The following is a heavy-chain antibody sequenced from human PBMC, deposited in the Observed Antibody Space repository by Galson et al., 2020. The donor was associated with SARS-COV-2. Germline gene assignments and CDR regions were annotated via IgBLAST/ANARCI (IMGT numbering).Heavy chain of an antibody. J-gene: IGHJ3*02. CDR2: IIPILGIA. Sequence: SVKVSCKASGGTFSSYAISWVRQALGQGLEWMGGIIPILGIANYAQKFQGRVTITADKSTSTAYMELSSLRSEDTAVYYCATYNGVTMIVKDAFDIWSRGTLVTVSS. CDR1: GGTFSSYA. V-gene: IGHV1-69*10. D-gene: IGHD3-22*01. CDR3: ATYNGVTMIVKDAFDI.